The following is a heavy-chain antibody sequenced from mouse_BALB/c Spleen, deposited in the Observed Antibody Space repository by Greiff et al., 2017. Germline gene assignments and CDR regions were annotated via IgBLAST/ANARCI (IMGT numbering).Heavy chain of an antibody. CDR3: ARWLLRGGYAMDY. J-gene: IGHJ4*01. V-gene: IGHV1S137*01. D-gene: IGHD2-3*01. CDR1: GYTFTDYA. CDR2: ISTYYGDA. Sequence: VQLQESGAELVRPGVSVKISCKGSGYTFTDYAMHWVKQSNAKSLEWIGVISTYYGDASYNQKFKGKATMTVDKSSSTAYMELARLTSEDSAIYYCARWLLRGGYAMDYWGQGTSVTVSS.